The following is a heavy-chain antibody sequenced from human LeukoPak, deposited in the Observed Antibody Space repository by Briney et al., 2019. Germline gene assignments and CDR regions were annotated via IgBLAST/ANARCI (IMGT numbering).Heavy chain of an antibody. D-gene: IGHD4-23*01. V-gene: IGHV1-24*01. CDR3: ARDYGGNSGSPLDFDY. J-gene: IGHJ4*02. CDR1: GYTLTELS. CDR2: FDPEDGET. Sequence: ASVKVSCKVSGYTLTELSMHWVRQAPGKGLEWMGGFDPEDGETIYAQKFQGRVTMTRNTSISTAYMELSSLRSEDTAVYYCARDYGGNSGSPLDFDYWGQGTLVTVSS.